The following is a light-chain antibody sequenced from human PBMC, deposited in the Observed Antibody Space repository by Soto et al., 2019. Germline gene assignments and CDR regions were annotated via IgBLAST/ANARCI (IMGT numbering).Light chain of an antibody. CDR3: QVSEIYSKG. CDR2: GAS. Sequence: EIVLTQSPGALSLSPGERATLSCRASQSVSGNFLAWYQEKPGQAPRLLIYGASSRATGIPDRFSGSGSGTDFTLTISSLQPDDVTTDCSQVSEIYSKGFGEGAKVHI. V-gene: IGKV3-20*01. CDR1: QSVSGNF. J-gene: IGKJ1*01.